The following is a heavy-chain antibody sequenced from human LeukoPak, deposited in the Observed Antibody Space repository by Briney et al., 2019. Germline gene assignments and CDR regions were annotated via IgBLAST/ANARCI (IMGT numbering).Heavy chain of an antibody. V-gene: IGHV3-23*01. Sequence: PGGSLRLSCAASGFTFSSYAMSWVRQAPGKGLEWVSAISGSGGSTYYADSVKGRFTISRDNSKNTLYLQMNSLRAEDTAVYYCATIPLPWMTTVTTLDYWGQGTLVTVSS. J-gene: IGHJ4*02. CDR2: ISGSGGST. CDR3: ATIPLPWMTTVTTLDY. D-gene: IGHD4-17*01. CDR1: GFTFSSYA.